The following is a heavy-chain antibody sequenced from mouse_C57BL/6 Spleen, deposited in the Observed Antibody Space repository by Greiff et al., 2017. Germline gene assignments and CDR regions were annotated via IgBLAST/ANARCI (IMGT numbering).Heavy chain of an antibody. CDR3: ARTYYGNYVGY. J-gene: IGHJ2*01. CDR2: ISSGSSTI. V-gene: IGHV5-17*01. D-gene: IGHD2-10*01. CDR1: GFTFSDYG. Sequence: EVKLMESGGGLVKPGGSLKLSCAASGFTFSDYGMHWVRQAPEKGLEWVAYISSGSSTIYYADTVKGRFTISRDNAKNTLFLQMTSLRSEDTAMYYCARTYYGNYVGYWGQGTTLTVSS.